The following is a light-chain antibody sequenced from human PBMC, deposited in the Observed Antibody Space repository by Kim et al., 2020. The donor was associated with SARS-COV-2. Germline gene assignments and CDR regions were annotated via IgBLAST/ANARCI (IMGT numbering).Light chain of an antibody. V-gene: IGLV3-19*01. J-gene: IGLJ2*01. CDR1: SLRSYY. CDR2: GRN. Sequence: SSELTQDPAVSVALGQTVRITCQGDSLRSYYATWYQQKPRQAPVLVIYGRNNRPSGIPDRFSGSTSGNTASLTISGAQAEDGADFYCQSRDSGGNVVFGGGTKLTVL. CDR3: QSRDSGGNVV.